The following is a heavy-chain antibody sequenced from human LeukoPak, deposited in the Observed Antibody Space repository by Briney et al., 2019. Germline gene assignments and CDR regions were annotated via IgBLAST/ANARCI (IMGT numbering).Heavy chain of an antibody. CDR3: ATKQWLAPPPDS. Sequence: GGSLRLSCAASGFTFSKYWMLWVRQAPGRGLESVSRINTDGTVTTYADSVKGRLTVSRDNADNTMFLQMNSVRDEDTAVYYCATKQWLAPPPDSWGQGTPVTVSS. CDR1: GFTFSKYW. CDR2: INTDGTVT. J-gene: IGHJ4*02. V-gene: IGHV3-74*01. D-gene: IGHD6-19*01.